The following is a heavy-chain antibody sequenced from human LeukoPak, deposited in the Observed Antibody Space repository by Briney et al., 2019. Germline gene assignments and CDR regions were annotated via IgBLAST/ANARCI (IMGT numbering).Heavy chain of an antibody. CDR1: GFTFSSYA. J-gene: IGHJ4*02. V-gene: IGHV3-64D*06. CDR2: ISSNGGST. D-gene: IGHD5-18*01. Sequence: GGSLRLSCSASGFTFSSYAMHWVRQAPGKGLEYVSAISSNGGSTYYADSVKGRFTISRGNSMNTLYLQMSSLRAEDTAVYYCVKEMARGYSYDPYYFDYWGQGTLVTVSS. CDR3: VKEMARGYSYDPYYFDY.